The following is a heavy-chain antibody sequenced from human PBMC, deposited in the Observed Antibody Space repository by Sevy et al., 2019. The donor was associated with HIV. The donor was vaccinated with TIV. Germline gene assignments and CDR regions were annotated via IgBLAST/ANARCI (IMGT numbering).Heavy chain of an antibody. CDR2: INWNRDSK. CDR1: AFSFDDYG. Sequence: GGSLRLSCAASAFSFDDYGMSWVRQAPGKGLEWVSGINWNRDSKGYADSVKGRFTISRDKGRNLLYLEMNSLRAEDTALYYCAGVHLWSRDWFDPWGQGTLVTVSS. V-gene: IGHV3-20*04. D-gene: IGHD2-8*01. J-gene: IGHJ5*02. CDR3: AGVHLWSRDWFDP.